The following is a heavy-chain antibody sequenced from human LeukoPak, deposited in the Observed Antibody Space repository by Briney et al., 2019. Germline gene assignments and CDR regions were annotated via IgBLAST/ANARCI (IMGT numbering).Heavy chain of an antibody. CDR1: GFTFDDYA. CDR3: AKDYSDYGDPRFDY. J-gene: IGHJ4*02. D-gene: IGHD4-17*01. CDR2: ISGDGGST. Sequence: GGSLRLSCAASGFTFDDYAMHWVRQAPGKGLEWVSLISGDGGSTYYADSVKGRFTISRDNSKNSLYLQMNSLRTEDTALYYRAKDYSDYGDPRFDYWGQGTLVTVSS. V-gene: IGHV3-43*02.